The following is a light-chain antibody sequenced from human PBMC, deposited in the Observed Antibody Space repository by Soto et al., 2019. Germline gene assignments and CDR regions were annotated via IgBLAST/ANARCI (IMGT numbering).Light chain of an antibody. CDR3: QQYYYYST. V-gene: IGKV1-5*01. CDR1: HSLNGR. CDR2: DVS. Sequence: DIQMTQSPSTLSSSIGDRVTITCRASHSLNGRLAWYRQRPGHAPDLLIYDVSTLETGVPSRFSGTGSESEFTLTISGFQPAEVATYYCQQYYYYSTFGQGTTVEIK. J-gene: IGKJ1*01.